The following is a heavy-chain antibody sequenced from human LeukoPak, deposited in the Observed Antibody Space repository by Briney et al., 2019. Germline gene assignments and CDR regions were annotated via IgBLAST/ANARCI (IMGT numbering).Heavy chain of an antibody. CDR2: ISAYNGNT. CDR3: ARDMGQLVELSYAY. CDR1: GYTFTSYG. V-gene: IGHV1-18*01. J-gene: IGHJ4*02. Sequence: GASVKVSCKASGYTFTSYGISWVRQAPGQGLEWMGWISAYNGNTNYAQKLQGRVTMTTDTSTSTAYMELRSLRSDDTAVYYCARDMGQLVELSYAYWGQGTLVTVSS. D-gene: IGHD6-13*01.